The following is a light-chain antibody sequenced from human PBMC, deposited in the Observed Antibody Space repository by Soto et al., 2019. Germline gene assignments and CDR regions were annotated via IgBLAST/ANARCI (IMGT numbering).Light chain of an antibody. Sequence: EIVMTQSPATLSVSPGERATLSCRASQSVSSDLAWYQQKPGQAPRLLIYGASTRATGIPARFNGSGSGTEFTLTISSLQSEDFAVYYCHQYNNCPPYTFGQGTKLEIK. CDR1: QSVSSD. CDR3: HQYNNCPPYT. J-gene: IGKJ2*01. CDR2: GAS. V-gene: IGKV3-15*01.